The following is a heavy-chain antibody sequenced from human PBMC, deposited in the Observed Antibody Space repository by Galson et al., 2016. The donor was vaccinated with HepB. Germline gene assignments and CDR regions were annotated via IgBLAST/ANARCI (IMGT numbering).Heavy chain of an antibody. D-gene: IGHD3-10*01. CDR1: GFTFSGYY. J-gene: IGHJ4*02. CDR3: ARDYGPGGQIQKYDY. CDR2: ITSSGSTI. Sequence: SLRLSCAASGFTFSGYYMSWIRQAPGKGLEWISYITSSGSTICYADSVKGRFTISRDNAQNSLYLQMNNLRPEDTAVYYCARDYGPGGQIQKYDYWGQGTLVTVSS. V-gene: IGHV3-11*01.